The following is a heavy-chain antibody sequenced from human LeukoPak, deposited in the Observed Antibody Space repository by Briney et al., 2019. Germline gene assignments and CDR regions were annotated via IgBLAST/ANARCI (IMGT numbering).Heavy chain of an antibody. J-gene: IGHJ3*02. CDR1: GGSFSGYY. D-gene: IGHD3-22*01. Sequence: SETLSLTCAVYGGSFSGYYWSWIRQPPGKGLEWIGEINHSGSTNYNPSLKSRVTISVDTSKNQFSLKLSSVTAADTAVYYCARGPGYYDSRTYHAFDIWGQGTMVTVSS. CDR3: ARGPGYYDSRTYHAFDI. V-gene: IGHV4-34*01. CDR2: INHSGST.